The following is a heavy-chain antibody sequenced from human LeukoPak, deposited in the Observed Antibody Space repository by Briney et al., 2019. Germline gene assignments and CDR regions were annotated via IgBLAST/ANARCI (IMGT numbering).Heavy chain of an antibody. J-gene: IGHJ6*03. D-gene: IGHD3-16*01. Sequence: ASVKVSCKASGGTFSSYAISWVRQAPGQGLEWMGRIIPILGIANYAQKFQGRVTMTRDTSISTAYMELSRLRSDDTAVYYCARGGDTRALYYFYYYMDVWGKGTTVTVSS. CDR3: ARGGDTRALYYFYYYMDV. V-gene: IGHV1-69*04. CDR2: IIPILGIA. CDR1: GGTFSSYA.